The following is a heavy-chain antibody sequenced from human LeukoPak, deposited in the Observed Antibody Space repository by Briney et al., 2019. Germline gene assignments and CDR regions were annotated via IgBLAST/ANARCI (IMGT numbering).Heavy chain of an antibody. J-gene: IGHJ4*02. Sequence: SEPLSLTCAVYGGSFSDYWWTWIRQSPGRGLEWIGEVNHSGRTNYNPSLKSRVSISVDRSKNQFSLKLSSVTAADTAVYYCARHPSGSYFRLDYWGQGTLVTVSS. CDR2: VNHSGRT. CDR3: ARHPSGSYFRLDY. D-gene: IGHD1-26*01. CDR1: GGSFSDYW. V-gene: IGHV4-34*01.